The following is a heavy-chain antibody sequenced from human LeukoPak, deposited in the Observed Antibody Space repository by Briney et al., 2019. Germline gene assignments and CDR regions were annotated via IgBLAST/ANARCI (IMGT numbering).Heavy chain of an antibody. J-gene: IGHJ4*02. V-gene: IGHV3-30-3*02. D-gene: IGHD6-13*01. Sequence: PGRSLRLSCAASGFTFSSYAMHWVRQAPGKGLEWVAVISYDGSNKYYADSVKGRFTISRDNSKNTLFLQMNSLRAEDTAVYYCAKDHKIAAGMGIDYWGQGTLVTVSS. CDR2: ISYDGSNK. CDR1: GFTFSSYA. CDR3: AKDHKIAAGMGIDY.